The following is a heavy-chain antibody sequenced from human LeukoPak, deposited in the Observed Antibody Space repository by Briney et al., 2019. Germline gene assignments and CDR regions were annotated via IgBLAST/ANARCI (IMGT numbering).Heavy chain of an antibody. CDR2: VFPADSDT. CDR1: GYSFTSSW. V-gene: IGHV5-51*01. J-gene: IGHJ4*02. D-gene: IGHD4-17*01. CDR3: ARHGGAFDY. Sequence: GESLKISCKGSGYSFTSSWIGWVRQMPGKGLEWTGIVFPADSDTRYSPSFQGQVTFSADKSISTAYLQWSSLKASDSAMYYCARHGGAFDYWGQGTLVTVSS.